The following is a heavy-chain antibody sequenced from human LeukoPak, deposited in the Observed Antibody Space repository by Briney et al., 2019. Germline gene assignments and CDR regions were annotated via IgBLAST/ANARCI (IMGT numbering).Heavy chain of an antibody. J-gene: IGHJ4*02. CDR1: GFTFSSYS. D-gene: IGHD3-22*01. CDR2: IWYDGSRK. CDR3: ARDPTAYYDSSGYYLNTIDF. Sequence: GGSLRLSCAASGFTFSSYSMNWVRQAPGKGLEWVAVIWYDGSRKYYGESVKGRFTISRDNSKNTLYLQMNSLRAEDTAVYYCARDPTAYYDSSGYYLNTIDFWGQGTLVTVSS. V-gene: IGHV3-33*08.